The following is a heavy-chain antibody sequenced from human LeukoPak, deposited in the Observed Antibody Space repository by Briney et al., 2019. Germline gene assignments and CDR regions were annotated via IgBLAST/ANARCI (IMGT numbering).Heavy chain of an antibody. CDR3: AKFSRYSGSCY. Sequence: GGSLRLLCAASGFTFSIYDMSWVRQAPGKGLEWVSAISGSGGSTYYADSVKGRFTISRDNSKNTLYLQMNSLRAEDTAVYYCAKFSRYSGSCYWGPRTLVTVSS. V-gene: IGHV3-23*01. CDR1: GFTFSIYD. CDR2: ISGSGGST. D-gene: IGHD1-26*01. J-gene: IGHJ4*02.